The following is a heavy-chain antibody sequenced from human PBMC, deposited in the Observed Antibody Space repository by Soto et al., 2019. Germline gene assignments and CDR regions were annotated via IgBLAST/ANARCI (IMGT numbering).Heavy chain of an antibody. D-gene: IGHD6-19*01. CDR1: GGTFSDFA. V-gene: IGHV1-69*12. J-gene: IGHJ6*02. CDR3: ATWLRMAGIGNYYAGMDV. Sequence: QVQLVQSGAEVKKPGSSMKVSCKASGGTFSDFAFSWVRQAPGQGPEWLGGIMPIFGRPDYAQKFRGRVTITAEASTSTVFVELGSLTSEATAVYDGATWLRMAGIGNYYAGMDVWGQGTTVTVSS. CDR2: IMPIFGRP.